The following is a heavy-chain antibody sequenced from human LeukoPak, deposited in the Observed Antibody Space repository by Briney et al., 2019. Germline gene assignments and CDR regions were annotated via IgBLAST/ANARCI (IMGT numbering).Heavy chain of an antibody. Sequence: SETLSPTCAVYGGSFSGYYWSWIRQPPGKGLEWIGEINHSGSTNYNPSLKSRVTISVDTSKNQFSLKLSSVTAADTAVYYCARGVYSSGWYRYFQHWGQGTLVTVSS. CDR3: ARGVYSSGWYRYFQH. V-gene: IGHV4-34*01. D-gene: IGHD6-19*01. CDR1: GGSFSGYY. CDR2: INHSGST. J-gene: IGHJ1*01.